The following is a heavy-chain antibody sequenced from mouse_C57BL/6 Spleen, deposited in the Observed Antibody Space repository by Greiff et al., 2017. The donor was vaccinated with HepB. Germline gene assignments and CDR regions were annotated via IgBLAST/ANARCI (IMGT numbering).Heavy chain of an antibody. Sequence: EVQLQQSGAELVKPGASVKLSCTASGFNIKDYYMHWVKQRTEQGLEWIGRIDPEDGETKYAPNFQGKATITADTSSNTAYLQLSSLTSEDTAVYYCAREGTVVIDYWGQGTTLTVSS. CDR1: GFNIKDYY. J-gene: IGHJ2*01. V-gene: IGHV14-2*01. CDR2: IDPEDGET. CDR3: AREGTVVIDY. D-gene: IGHD1-1*01.